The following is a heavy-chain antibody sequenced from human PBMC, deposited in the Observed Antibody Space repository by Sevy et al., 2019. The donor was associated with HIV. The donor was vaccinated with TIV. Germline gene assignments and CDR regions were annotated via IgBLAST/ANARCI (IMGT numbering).Heavy chain of an antibody. CDR2: ISDSSSHK. V-gene: IGHV3-48*01. CDR1: GFIFSSYS. J-gene: IGHJ6*02. CDR3: ARGLGAITGYYDAMDV. D-gene: IGHD1-26*01. Sequence: GGSLRLSCAASGFIFSSYSMNWVRQAPGKGLEWVSYISDSSSHKYYADSVKGRFTISRDNAKNSLYMQMNSLTAEDTDVCYCARGLGAITGYYDAMDVWGQGTTVTVSS.